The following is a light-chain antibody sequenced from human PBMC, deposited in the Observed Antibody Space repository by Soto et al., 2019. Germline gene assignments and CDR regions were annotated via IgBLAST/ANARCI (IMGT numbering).Light chain of an antibody. CDR2: AAS. CDR3: QQSRTTPWT. V-gene: IGKV1-39*01. Sequence: DIQMTQSPASLSASIGDTVTIACRASQNIDIYLNWYQHKPGTVPKLLIYAASGLRTGVPSRFSGSGSGTDFSLTISSLQPEDFATYYCQQSRTTPWTFGQGTKVDIK. CDR1: QNIDIY. J-gene: IGKJ1*01.